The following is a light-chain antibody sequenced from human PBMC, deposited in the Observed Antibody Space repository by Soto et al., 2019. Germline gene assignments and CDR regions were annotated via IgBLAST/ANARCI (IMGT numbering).Light chain of an antibody. CDR3: SSYTTTDTYV. CDR1: SSDVGGYNY. CDR2: DVS. J-gene: IGLJ1*01. Sequence: QSALTQPASVSGSPGQSITISCTGTSSDVGGYNYVSWFQQYPGKAPKLMIYDVSTRPSGVSSRFSGSKSGNTASLTISGLQAEDAADYYCSSYTTTDTYVFGTGTKLTVL. V-gene: IGLV2-14*01.